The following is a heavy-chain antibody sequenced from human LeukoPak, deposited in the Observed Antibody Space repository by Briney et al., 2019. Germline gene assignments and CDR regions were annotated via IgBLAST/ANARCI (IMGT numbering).Heavy chain of an antibody. Sequence: GGSLRLSCAASGFTFSSYGMHWVRKAPGKGLEWVAVISYDGSNKYYADSVKGRFTISRDNSKNTLYLQMNSLGAEDTAVYYCARELLVIHSFDYWGQGTLVTVSS. CDR2: ISYDGSNK. CDR3: ARELLVIHSFDY. D-gene: IGHD3-9*01. J-gene: IGHJ4*02. V-gene: IGHV3-30*03. CDR1: GFTFSSYG.